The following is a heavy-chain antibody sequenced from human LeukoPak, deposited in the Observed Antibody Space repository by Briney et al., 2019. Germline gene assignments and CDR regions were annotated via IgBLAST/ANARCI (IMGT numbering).Heavy chain of an antibody. J-gene: IGHJ3*02. CDR1: DDSYRNYY. V-gene: IGHV4-59*06. CDR2: IYYSGST. CDR3: ARDLHYYDSSGPTAAFDI. D-gene: IGHD3-22*01. Sequence: SETLSLTCTVYDDSYRNYYWTWIRQHPGKGLEWIGYIYYSGSTYYNPSLKSRVTTSVDTSKNQFSLKLSSVTAADTAVYYCARDLHYYDSSGPTAAFDIWGQGTMVTVSS.